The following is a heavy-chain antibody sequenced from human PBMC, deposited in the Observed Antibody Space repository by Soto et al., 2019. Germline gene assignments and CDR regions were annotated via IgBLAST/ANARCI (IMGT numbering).Heavy chain of an antibody. CDR3: TKGVVGVPRRFDY. Sequence: GGSLRLSCAASGFTFSSYAMNWVRQAPGKGLEWVSVISGSGASTYYADSVKGRFTISRDNSKNTLYLQMNSLRAEDTAVYYCTKGVVGVPRRFDYWGQGTLVTVSS. V-gene: IGHV3-23*01. CDR2: ISGSGAST. J-gene: IGHJ4*02. CDR1: GFTFSSYA. D-gene: IGHD1-26*01.